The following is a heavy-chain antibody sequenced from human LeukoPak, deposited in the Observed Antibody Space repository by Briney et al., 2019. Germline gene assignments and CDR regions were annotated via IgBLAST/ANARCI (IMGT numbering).Heavy chain of an antibody. CDR1: GYTFTGYY. J-gene: IGHJ4*02. CDR2: INPNSGGT. V-gene: IGHV1-2*02. CDR3: ARVEGYSGYEPFDY. D-gene: IGHD5-12*01. Sequence: GASVKVSCKASGYTFTGYYMHWVRQAPGQGLEWMGWINPNSGGTNYAQKFQGRVTMTRDTSISTAYMELSRLRSDDTAVYYCARVEGYSGYEPFDYWGQGTLVTVSS.